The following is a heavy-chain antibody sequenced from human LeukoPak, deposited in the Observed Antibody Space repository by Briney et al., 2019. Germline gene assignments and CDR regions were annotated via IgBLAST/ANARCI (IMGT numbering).Heavy chain of an antibody. CDR3: TRGSIAYYYMDV. V-gene: IGHV4-4*07. Sequence: SETLSLTCTVSGGSIKSYYWSWIRQPAGRGLEWIGRISPSGTTEYNPSLKSRVTISVDTSKNQFSLKLSSVTAADTAVYYCTRGSIAYYYMDVWGKGTTVTISS. D-gene: IGHD3-22*01. J-gene: IGHJ6*03. CDR2: ISPSGTT. CDR1: GGSIKSYY.